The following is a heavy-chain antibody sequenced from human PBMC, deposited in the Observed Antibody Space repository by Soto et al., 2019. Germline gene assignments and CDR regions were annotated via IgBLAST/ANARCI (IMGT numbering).Heavy chain of an antibody. V-gene: IGHV3-23*01. CDR2: FSSGGGGT. D-gene: IGHD2-15*01. CDR1: GFTFSNYA. CDR3: TKANRYCSGANCFTFDY. J-gene: IGHJ4*02. Sequence: EVQLLESGGGLLQPGGSLRLSCTASGFTFSNYAMSWVCQAPGKGLEWVSTFSSGGGGTYYADSVKGRFTISRDNSKNTLSLQMNSLRAEDTAVYYCTKANRYCSGANCFTFDYWGLGTLVTVSS.